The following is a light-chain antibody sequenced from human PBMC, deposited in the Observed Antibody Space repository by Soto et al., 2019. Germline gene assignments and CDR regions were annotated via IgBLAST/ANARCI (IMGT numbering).Light chain of an antibody. CDR2: SNN. CDR1: SSNIGRNT. J-gene: IGLJ2*01. Sequence: QSVLTQPPSASGTPGQRVTISCSGSSSNIGRNTVNWYQQLPGTAPKLLIYSNNQRPSGVPDRFSGSKSGTSASLAISGLQSEDEADYYCAAWDDSLNGLFGGGTKVTV. V-gene: IGLV1-44*01. CDR3: AAWDDSLNGL.